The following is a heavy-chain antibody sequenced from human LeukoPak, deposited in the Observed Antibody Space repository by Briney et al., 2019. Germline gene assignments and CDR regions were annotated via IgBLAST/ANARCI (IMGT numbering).Heavy chain of an antibody. CDR2: INANSGTT. J-gene: IGHJ5*01. D-gene: IGHD6-19*01. V-gene: IGHV3-23*01. Sequence: GGSLRLSCTASGFAFSVYAMSWLRQPPGKGLEWVSTINANSGTTSYAASVRGRFTISRDNSKNTLYLQLNTLRADDTATYYCAKPVSGGLAVTADWFRPWGQGPLVVVSS. CDR3: AKPVSGGLAVTADWFRP. CDR1: GFAFSVYA.